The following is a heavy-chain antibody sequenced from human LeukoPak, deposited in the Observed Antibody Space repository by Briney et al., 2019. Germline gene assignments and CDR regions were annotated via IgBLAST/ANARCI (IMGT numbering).Heavy chain of an antibody. V-gene: IGHV4-4*02. CDR3: ARARAAAGHPYGMDV. CDR1: GVSLSSSNW. J-gene: IGHJ6*02. Sequence: SGTLSLTCAVSGVSLSSSNWWSWVRQPPGKGLECIGEIYHSGSTSYNPSHKSRVTISVDKSKNQFSLKLSSVTAADTAVYYCARARAAAGHPYGMDVWGQGTTVTGSS. D-gene: IGHD6-13*01. CDR2: IYHSGST.